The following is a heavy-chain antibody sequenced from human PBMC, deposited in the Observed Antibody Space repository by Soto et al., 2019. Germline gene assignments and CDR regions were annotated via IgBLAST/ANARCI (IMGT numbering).Heavy chain of an antibody. J-gene: IGHJ4*02. Sequence: SVKVSCKASGGTFSSYAISWVRQAPGQGLEWMGGIIPIFGTANYAQKFQGRVTITADESTSTAYMELSSLRSEDTAVYYCAEGTPYYYDSSGYSYYFDYWGQGTLVTVSS. D-gene: IGHD3-22*01. CDR3: AEGTPYYYDSSGYSYYFDY. CDR1: GGTFSSYA. CDR2: IIPIFGTA. V-gene: IGHV1-69*13.